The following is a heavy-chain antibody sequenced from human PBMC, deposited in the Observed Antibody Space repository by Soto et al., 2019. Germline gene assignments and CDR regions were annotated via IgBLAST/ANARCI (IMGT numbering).Heavy chain of an antibody. Sequence: QVQLVQSGAEVGKPGASVKVSCKASGYTFTSYDINLVRQASGQGLEWMGWMNPNSGNTGSAQRFQGRLPMTRNASINTAYMELTSLTSADAAVDYCARVNTVITDFDVWGRGTLVAFAS. CDR3: ARVNTVITDFDV. D-gene: IGHD3-22*01. CDR1: GYTFTSYD. CDR2: MNPNSGNT. J-gene: IGHJ2*01. V-gene: IGHV1-8*01.